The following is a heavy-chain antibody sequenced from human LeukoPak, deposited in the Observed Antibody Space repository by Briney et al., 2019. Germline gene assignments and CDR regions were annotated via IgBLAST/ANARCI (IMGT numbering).Heavy chain of an antibody. V-gene: IGHV3-53*01. Sequence: GGSLRLSCAASGFIVSSNYMNWVRQAPGKGLEWVSVVYTGGNTYYADSVKGRFTISRDNSKNTLYLQMHSLRAEDTAVYYCASPSSGQSFDIWGQGTMVTVSS. CDR2: VYTGGNT. CDR3: ASPSSGQSFDI. J-gene: IGHJ3*02. CDR1: GFIVSSNY. D-gene: IGHD6-19*01.